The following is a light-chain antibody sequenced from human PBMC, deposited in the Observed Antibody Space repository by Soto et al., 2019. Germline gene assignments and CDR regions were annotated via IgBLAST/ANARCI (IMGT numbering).Light chain of an antibody. J-gene: IGKJ4*01. CDR3: QRYNNWPLT. CDR1: QGIGDT. CDR2: DTS. Sequence: EIIMTQSPATLSVSPGKGATLSCRASQGIGDTLAWYQHKPGQTPRLLIYDTSTRATGVPARFGGSRSGTEFTLTINSLQSEDFAVYYCQRYNNWPLTFGGGTKVDIK. V-gene: IGKV3-15*01.